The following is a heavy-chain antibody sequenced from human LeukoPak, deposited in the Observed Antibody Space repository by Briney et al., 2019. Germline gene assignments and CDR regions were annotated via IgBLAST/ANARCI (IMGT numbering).Heavy chain of an antibody. CDR3: ARDNSVEDTAWWFDP. CDR2: INPSGGST. D-gene: IGHD4-23*01. Sequence: ASVKVSCKASGYTFTSYYMHWVRQAPGQGLEWMGIINPSGGSTSYAQKFQGGVTMTRDMSTSTDYVELSSLRSEDTAVYYCARDNSVEDTAWWFDPWGQGTLVTVSS. V-gene: IGHV1-46*01. CDR1: GYTFTSYY. J-gene: IGHJ5*02.